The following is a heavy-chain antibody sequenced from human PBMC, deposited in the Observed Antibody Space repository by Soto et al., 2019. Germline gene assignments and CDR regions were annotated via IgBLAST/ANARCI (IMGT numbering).Heavy chain of an antibody. CDR3: ARDYSVPLSGPRLDCSSTSCYVRYGMDV. D-gene: IGHD2-2*01. CDR1: GGTFSSHA. J-gene: IGHJ6*02. V-gene: IGHV1-69*13. CDR2: IIPIFGTA. Sequence: SVKVSCKASGGTFSSHAISWVRQAPGQGLEWMGGIIPIFGTANYAQKFQGRVTITADESTSTAYMELSSLRSEDTAVYYCARDYSVPLSGPRLDCSSTSCYVRYGMDVWGQGTTVTVSS.